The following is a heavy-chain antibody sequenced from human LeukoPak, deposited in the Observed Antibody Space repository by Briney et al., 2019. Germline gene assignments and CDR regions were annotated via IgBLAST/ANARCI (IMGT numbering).Heavy chain of an antibody. CDR2: IYNSGST. V-gene: IGHV4-59*01. J-gene: IGHJ3*02. D-gene: IGHD4-23*01. Sequence: SETLSHTCTVSGGSISSYYWSWIRLPPGKGLEWIGYIYNSGSTNYNHSLKSRVTISEDMSNNQFSLKLSSVTAADTAVYYCARALRLWGGNSGIAFDIWGQGTMVTVSS. CDR1: GGSISSYY. CDR3: ARALRLWGGNSGIAFDI.